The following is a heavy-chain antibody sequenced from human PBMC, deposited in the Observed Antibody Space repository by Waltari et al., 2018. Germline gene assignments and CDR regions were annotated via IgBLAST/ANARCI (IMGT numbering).Heavy chain of an antibody. V-gene: IGHV3-53*02. Sequence: EVQLVETGGGFIQPGGPLRLSSVAYGFGVRNNYMTWVRQAPGKGLEWVSLIFSGGATYYAESLKGRFTMSRDNSKNTMYLYMNSLRVEDTAVYYCARGYGDYGFDYWGQGTLVTVSA. CDR2: IFSGGAT. CDR1: GFGVRNNY. CDR3: ARGYGDYGFDY. D-gene: IGHD5-12*01. J-gene: IGHJ4*02.